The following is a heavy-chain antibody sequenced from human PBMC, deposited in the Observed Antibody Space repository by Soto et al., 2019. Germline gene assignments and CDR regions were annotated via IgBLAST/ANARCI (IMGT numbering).Heavy chain of an antibody. V-gene: IGHV3-7*01. J-gene: IGHJ4*02. CDR3: ARDRSRDGYNVFDY. CDR2: IKEDGSER. CDR1: GFTFTLYW. D-gene: IGHD1-1*01. Sequence: GGSLRLSCAASGFTFTLYWMSWVRQAPGKGLEWVANIKEDGSERYYVDSVKGRFTISRDNAKNSLYLQMNSLRAEDTAVYYCARDRSRDGYNVFDYWGQGTLVTVSS.